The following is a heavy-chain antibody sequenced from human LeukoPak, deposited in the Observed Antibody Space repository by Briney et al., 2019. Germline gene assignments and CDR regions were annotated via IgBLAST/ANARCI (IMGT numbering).Heavy chain of an antibody. Sequence: GGSLRLSCAASGFTFSSYWMSWVRQAPGKGLEWVANMNQDGSERYYVDSVRGRFTISRDNAKNSLYLQMSSLRAEDTAVYYCARGGSIGGQGTLVTVSS. CDR3: ARGGSI. CDR1: GFTFSSYW. D-gene: IGHD1-26*01. V-gene: IGHV3-7*01. J-gene: IGHJ4*02. CDR2: MNQDGSER.